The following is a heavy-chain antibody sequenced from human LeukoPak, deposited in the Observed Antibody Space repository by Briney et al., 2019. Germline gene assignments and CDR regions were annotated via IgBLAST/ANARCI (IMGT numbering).Heavy chain of an antibody. J-gene: IGHJ4*02. V-gene: IGHV4-34*01. Sequence: SSETLSLTCAVYGGSFSGYYWSWIRQPPGKGLEWIGEINHSGSTNYNPSLKSRDTISVDTSKNQFSLKLSSVTAADTAVYYCASFGIAAAGTDYWGQGTLVTVSS. CDR1: GGSFSGYY. D-gene: IGHD6-13*01. CDR3: ASFGIAAAGTDY. CDR2: INHSGST.